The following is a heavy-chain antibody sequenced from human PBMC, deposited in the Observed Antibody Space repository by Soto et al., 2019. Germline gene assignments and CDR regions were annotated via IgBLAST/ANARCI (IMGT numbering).Heavy chain of an antibody. CDR2: ISSSSSYI. V-gene: IGHV3-21*01. J-gene: IGHJ4*02. CDR3: ARGGEPFFFDY. Sequence: EVQLVESGGGLVEPGGSLRVSCAASGFTFIHAWMSWVRQAPGKGLEWVSSISSSSSYIYYADSVKGRFTISRDNAKNSLYLQMNSLRAEDTAVYYCARGGEPFFFDYWGQGTLVTVSS. D-gene: IGHD3-16*01. CDR1: GFTFIHAW.